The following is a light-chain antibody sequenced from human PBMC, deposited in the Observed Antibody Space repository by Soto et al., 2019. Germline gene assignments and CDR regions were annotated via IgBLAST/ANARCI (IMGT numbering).Light chain of an antibody. Sequence: EIVLTQSPGTLSLSPGERATLSCRASQSVTSDSFAWYQQKPGQAPNLLIYAASSRATGIPDRFSGSGSGTDFTLTISILEPADFAVYYCQQYGSSPLTFGGGTKVEIK. CDR3: QQYGSSPLT. CDR1: QSVTSDS. CDR2: AAS. J-gene: IGKJ4*01. V-gene: IGKV3-20*01.